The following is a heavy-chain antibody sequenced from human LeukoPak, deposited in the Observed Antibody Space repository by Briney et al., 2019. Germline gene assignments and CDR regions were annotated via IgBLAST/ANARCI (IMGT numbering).Heavy chain of an antibody. CDR3: ARDGAQRSGWKYYFDY. Sequence: GGSLRLSCAASGFTFSSYAMHWVRQAPGKGLEWVAVISYDGSNKYYADSVKGRFTISRDNSKNTLYLQMNSLRAEDTAVYYCARDGAQRSGWKYYFDYWGQGTLVTVSS. V-gene: IGHV3-30-3*01. J-gene: IGHJ4*02. CDR1: GFTFSSYA. CDR2: ISYDGSNK. D-gene: IGHD6-19*01.